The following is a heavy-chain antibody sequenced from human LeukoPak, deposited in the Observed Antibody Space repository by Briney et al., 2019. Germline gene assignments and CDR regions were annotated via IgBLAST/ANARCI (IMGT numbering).Heavy chain of an antibody. Sequence: ASVKVSCKASGYTFTGYYMHWVRQAPGQGLEWMGWINPNSGGTNYAQKFQGRVTMTRDTSISTAYMELSRLRSDDTAVYYCARSRYGYYYFDYWGQGTLVTVSS. J-gene: IGHJ4*02. CDR3: ARSRYGYYYFDY. CDR2: INPNSGGT. D-gene: IGHD5-18*01. V-gene: IGHV1-2*02. CDR1: GYTFTGYY.